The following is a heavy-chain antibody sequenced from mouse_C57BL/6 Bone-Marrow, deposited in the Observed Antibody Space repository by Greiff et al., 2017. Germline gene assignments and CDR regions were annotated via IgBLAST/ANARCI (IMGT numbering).Heavy chain of an antibody. D-gene: IGHD1-1*01. CDR2: IDPENGDT. J-gene: IGHJ4*01. CDR3: TTDYYGSSYENYAMDY. Sequence: EVQLQESGAELVRPGASVQLSCTASGFNIKDDYMHWVKQRPEQGLEWIGWIDPENGDTEYASKFQGKATITADTSSNTAYLQLSSLTSEDTAVYYCTTDYYGSSYENYAMDYWGQGTSVTVSS. CDR1: GFNIKDDY. V-gene: IGHV14-4*01.